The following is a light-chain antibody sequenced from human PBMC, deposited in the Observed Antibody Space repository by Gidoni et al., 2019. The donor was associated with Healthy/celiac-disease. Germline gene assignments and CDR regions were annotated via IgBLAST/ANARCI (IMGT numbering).Light chain of an antibody. CDR1: QSVLYSCNNNNY. J-gene: IGKJ2*03. CDR2: WAS. Sequence: DIVMTQSPDSLSVSLGERATINCKSSQSVLYSCNNNNYLAWYQQKQGQPPKLLIYWASTRESGVPDRFSGSGSGTDFTLTISSLQAEDVAVYYCQQYHSTPRSFGQGTKLEIK. V-gene: IGKV4-1*01. CDR3: QQYHSTPRS.